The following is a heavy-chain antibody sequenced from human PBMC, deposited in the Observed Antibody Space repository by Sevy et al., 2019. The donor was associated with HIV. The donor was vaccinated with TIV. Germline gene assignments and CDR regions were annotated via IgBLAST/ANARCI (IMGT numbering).Heavy chain of an antibody. D-gene: IGHD2-2*01. CDR1: GFTFSSYG. V-gene: IGHV3-30*18. CDR3: AKGQYQLLSSYYYDMDV. J-gene: IGHJ6*02. Sequence: GSLRLSCAASGFTFSSYGMHWVRQAPGKGLEWVAVISYDGSNKYYADSVKGPLTISRDNSKNTMYLKMNSMRAEDTAVYYCAKGQYQLLSSYYYDMDVWGQGTTVTVSS. CDR2: ISYDGSNK.